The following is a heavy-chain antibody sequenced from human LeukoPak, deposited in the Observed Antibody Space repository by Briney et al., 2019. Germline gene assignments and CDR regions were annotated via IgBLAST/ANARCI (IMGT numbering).Heavy chain of an antibody. CDR3: ATQGKAITMIVVVIRGYPDY. CDR1: GFTFSSYA. CDR2: ISGSGGST. D-gene: IGHD3-22*01. Sequence: GGSLRSSCAASGFTFSSYAMSWVRQAPGKGLEWVSAISGSGGSTYYADSVKGRFTISRDNSKNTLYLQMNSLRAEDTAVYYCATQGKAITMIVVVIRGYPDYWGQRTLVTVSS. V-gene: IGHV3-23*01. J-gene: IGHJ4*02.